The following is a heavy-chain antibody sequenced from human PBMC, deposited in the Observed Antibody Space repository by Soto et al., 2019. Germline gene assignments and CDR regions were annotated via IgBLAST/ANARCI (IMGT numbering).Heavy chain of an antibody. D-gene: IGHD2-2*01. Sequence: PGGSLRLSCAASGFTFSSYGMHWVRQAPGKGLEWVAVIWYDGSNKYYADSVKGRFTISRDNSKNTLYLQMNSLRAEDTAVYYCARDLLGYCSSTSCYRSPLDPWGQGTLVTVSS. CDR1: GFTFSSYG. CDR2: IWYDGSNK. V-gene: IGHV3-33*01. J-gene: IGHJ5*02. CDR3: ARDLLGYCSSTSCYRSPLDP.